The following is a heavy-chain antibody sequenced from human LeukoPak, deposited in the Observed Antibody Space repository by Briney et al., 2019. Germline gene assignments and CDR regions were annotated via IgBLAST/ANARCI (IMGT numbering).Heavy chain of an antibody. CDR2: ISGSGSTV. J-gene: IGHJ4*02. D-gene: IGHD3-22*01. Sequence: GRSLRLSCAASGFTFSSYAMHWVRQAPGKGLEWVSYISGSGSTVYYADSVKGRFTISRDNAENSLYLQMHSLRAEDTGVYYCTRDAVVVVGPGFDVWGQGTLVTVSS. V-gene: IGHV3-48*03. CDR1: GFTFSSYA. CDR3: TRDAVVVVGPGFDV.